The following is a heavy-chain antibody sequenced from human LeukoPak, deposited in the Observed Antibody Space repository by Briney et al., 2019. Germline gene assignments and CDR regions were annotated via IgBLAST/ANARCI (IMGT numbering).Heavy chain of an antibody. V-gene: IGHV4-39*07. CDR2: IYHSGST. J-gene: IGHJ4*02. D-gene: IGHD3-22*01. CDR1: GGSISSSSYY. Sequence: SETLSLTCTVSGGSISSSSYYWGWIRQPPGKGLEWIGSIYHSGSTYYNPSLKSRVTISVDTFKNQFSLKLSSVTAADTAVYYCAREDDSSGYLRGGFDYWGQGTLVTVSS. CDR3: AREDDSSGYLRGGFDY.